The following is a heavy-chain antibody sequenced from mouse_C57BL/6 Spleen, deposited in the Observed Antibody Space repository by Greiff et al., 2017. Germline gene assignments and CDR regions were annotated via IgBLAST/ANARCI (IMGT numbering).Heavy chain of an antibody. CDR1: GYTFTTYP. J-gene: IGHJ2*01. Sequence: VQLVESGAELVKPGASVKMSCKASGYTFTTYPIEWMKQNHGKSLEWIGNFHPYNDDTKYNEKFKGKATLTVEKSSSSVYLELSLLTSDDSAVYYCASSLYGCFDYWGQGTTLTVSS. CDR2: FHPYNDDT. CDR3: ASSLYGCFDY. D-gene: IGHD2-2*01. V-gene: IGHV1-47*01.